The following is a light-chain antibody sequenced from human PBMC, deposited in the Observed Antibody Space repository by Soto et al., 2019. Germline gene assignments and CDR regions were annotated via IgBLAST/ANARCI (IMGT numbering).Light chain of an antibody. CDR2: GAS. Sequence: EIVLTQSPGTLSLSPGERVTLSCRASQSVTRSFLAWYQQKPGQAPRLLIYGASSRATGIPDRFSGSGSGTDFTLTISRLEPEEFAVYYCHQYGSSPQAFGPGTKVDIK. CDR1: QSVTRSF. V-gene: IGKV3-20*01. J-gene: IGKJ3*01. CDR3: HQYGSSPQA.